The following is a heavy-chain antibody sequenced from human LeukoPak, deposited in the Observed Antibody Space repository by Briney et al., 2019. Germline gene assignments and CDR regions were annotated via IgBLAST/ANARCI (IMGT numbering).Heavy chain of an antibody. CDR3: ARITGIEAAGDY. CDR2: IKHDGSEK. Sequence: GGSLRLSCAASGFTFSTYWMSWVRQAPGRGLEWVANIKHDGSEKFYVDSVRGRFTISRDNAKNSLYLQLNSLRAEDTALYYCARITGIEAAGDYWGQGTLVTVSS. CDR1: GFTFSTYW. J-gene: IGHJ4*02. V-gene: IGHV3-7*04. D-gene: IGHD6-13*01.